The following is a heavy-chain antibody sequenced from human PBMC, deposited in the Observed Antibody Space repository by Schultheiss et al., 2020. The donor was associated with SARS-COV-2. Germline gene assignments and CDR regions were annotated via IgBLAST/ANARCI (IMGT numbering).Heavy chain of an antibody. D-gene: IGHD4-23*01. CDR1: GGSISSYY. Sequence: SETLSLTCTVSGGSISSYYWSWIRQPPGKGLEWIGYIYYSGSTNYNPSLKSRVTISVDTSKNQFSLKLSSVTAADTAVYYCARESGYGGNPLFDYWGQGTLVTVSS. V-gene: IGHV4-59*01. CDR3: ARESGYGGNPLFDY. J-gene: IGHJ4*02. CDR2: IYYSGST.